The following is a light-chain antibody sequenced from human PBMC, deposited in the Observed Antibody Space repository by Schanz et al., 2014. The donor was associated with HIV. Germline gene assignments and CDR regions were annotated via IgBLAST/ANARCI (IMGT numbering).Light chain of an antibody. CDR3: SSYAGSNNFWV. CDR2: DVS. V-gene: IGLV2-14*03. J-gene: IGLJ3*02. Sequence: QSALTQPASVSGSPGQSITISCTGTDTDIGGHDYVSWYQQHPGKAPKLMIYDVSNRPSGVSNRFSGSKSGNTASLTVSGLQAEDEADYYCSSYAGSNNFWVFGGGTKLTVL. CDR1: DTDIGGHDY.